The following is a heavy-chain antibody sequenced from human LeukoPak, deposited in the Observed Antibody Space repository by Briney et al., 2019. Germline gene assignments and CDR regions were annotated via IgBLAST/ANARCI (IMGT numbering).Heavy chain of an antibody. CDR1: DGSIGSYY. D-gene: IGHD3/OR15-3a*01. Sequence: SETLSLTCTASDGSIGSYYWSWIRQPPGKGLEWIVYIYYTGSTNYNPSLKSRVTISVDTSKNQFSLKLSSVTAADTAVYYCARRTGYYDGFDYWGQGTLVTVSS. CDR3: ARRTGYYDGFDY. CDR2: IYYTGST. V-gene: IGHV4-59*01. J-gene: IGHJ4*02.